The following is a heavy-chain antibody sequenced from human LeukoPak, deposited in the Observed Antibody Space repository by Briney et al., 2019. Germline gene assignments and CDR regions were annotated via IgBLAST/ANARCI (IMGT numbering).Heavy chain of an antibody. J-gene: IGHJ4*02. D-gene: IGHD3-10*01. Sequence: GGSLRLSCAASGFTFSNSWINWVRQALGKGLEWVANIKPDGSQTFYLDSVKGRFTVSRDNAKHSAYLQLNSLRAEDTAVYYCFGSGSYSKWDQGTLVTVSS. CDR2: IKPDGSQT. CDR3: FGSGSYSK. CDR1: GFTFSNSW. V-gene: IGHV3-7*01.